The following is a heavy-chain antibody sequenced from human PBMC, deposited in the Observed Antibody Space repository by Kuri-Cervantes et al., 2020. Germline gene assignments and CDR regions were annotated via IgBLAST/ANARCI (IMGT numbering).Heavy chain of an antibody. CDR1: GGTFSSYA. D-gene: IGHD3-22*01. J-gene: IGHJ4*02. V-gene: IGHV1-69*06. CDR3: ASSYDSSGYIFGY. Sequence: SVKVSCKASGGTFSSYAVSWVRQAPGQGLEWMGGIIPIFGPANYAQKFQGRVTMTEDTSTDTAYMELSSLRSDDTAVYYCASSYDSSGYIFGYWGQGTLVTVSS. CDR2: IIPIFGPA.